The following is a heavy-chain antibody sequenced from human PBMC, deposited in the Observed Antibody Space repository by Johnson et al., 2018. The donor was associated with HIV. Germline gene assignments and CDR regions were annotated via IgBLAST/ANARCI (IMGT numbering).Heavy chain of an antibody. J-gene: IGHJ3*02. D-gene: IGHD3-16*02. V-gene: IGHV3-30-3*01. CDR2: ISYDGSNK. CDR3: ARTEMITFGGVIVLGGAFDI. CDR1: GFTFSSYA. Sequence: QVQLVESGGGVVQPGMSLRLSCAASGFTFSSYAMHWVRQAPGKGLEWVAVISYDGSNKYYADSVKGRFTISRDNSKNTLYLQMNSLRAEDTAVYYCARTEMITFGGVIVLGGAFDIWGQGTMVTVSS.